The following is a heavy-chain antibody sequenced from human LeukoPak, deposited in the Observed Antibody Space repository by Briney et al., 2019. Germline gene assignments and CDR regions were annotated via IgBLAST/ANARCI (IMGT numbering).Heavy chain of an antibody. Sequence: PGGSLRLSCAASGFTFSSYAMSWVRQAPGMGLEWVAVVSYDENNKYYTDSVKGRFTISRDNSKNTVYLQMNSLRAEDTALYYCARTVGLAATDFDYWGQGTLVTVSS. CDR2: VSYDENNK. J-gene: IGHJ4*02. CDR3: ARTVGLAATDFDY. D-gene: IGHD6-13*01. CDR1: GFTFSSYA. V-gene: IGHV3-30*04.